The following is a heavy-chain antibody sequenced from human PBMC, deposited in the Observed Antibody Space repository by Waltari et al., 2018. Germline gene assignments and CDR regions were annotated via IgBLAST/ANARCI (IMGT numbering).Heavy chain of an antibody. CDR3: ARDEARYYDIMTGGGYYGLDV. Sequence: QVQLQESGPGLVRPSQTLSLTCTVSGGSISRGSDYWTLIRQPAGKGLEWVGHIFTSGSTKYNPSLKSRVSVSLDTSENQFSLRLSSVTAADTAVYYCARDEARYYDIMTGGGYYGLDVWGQGTTVTVSS. J-gene: IGHJ6*02. CDR1: GGSISRGSDY. D-gene: IGHD3-9*01. V-gene: IGHV4-61*02. CDR2: IFTSGST.